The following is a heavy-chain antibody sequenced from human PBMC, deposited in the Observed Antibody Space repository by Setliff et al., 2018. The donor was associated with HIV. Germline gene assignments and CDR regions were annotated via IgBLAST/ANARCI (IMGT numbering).Heavy chain of an antibody. Sequence: PGESLKISCKGSGYSFSTYWIAWVRQMPGKGLEWMGVIFPGDSDARYSPSFQGPVTISVDESISTAYLQWSSLQASDTAMYYCSRASDPSHRMPPTNYYYYMDVWGKGTKVTVSS. CDR2: IFPGDSDA. CDR1: GYSFSTYW. J-gene: IGHJ6*03. D-gene: IGHD2-2*01. CDR3: SRASDPSHRMPPTNYYYYMDV. V-gene: IGHV5-51*01.